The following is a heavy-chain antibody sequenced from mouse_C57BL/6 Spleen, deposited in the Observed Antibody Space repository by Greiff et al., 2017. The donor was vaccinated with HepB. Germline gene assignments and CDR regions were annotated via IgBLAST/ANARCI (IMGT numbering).Heavy chain of an antibody. CDR1: GFSLTSYG. J-gene: IGHJ4*01. D-gene: IGHD1-1*01. CDR2: IWRGGST. CDR3: AKVGGSSYYAMDY. Sequence: VKLVESGPGLVQPSQSLSITCTVSGFSLTSYGVHWVRQSPGKGLEWLGVIWRGGSTDYNAAFMSRLSITKDNSKSQVFFKMNSLQADDTAIYYCAKVGGSSYYAMDYWGQGTSVTVSS. V-gene: IGHV2-5*01.